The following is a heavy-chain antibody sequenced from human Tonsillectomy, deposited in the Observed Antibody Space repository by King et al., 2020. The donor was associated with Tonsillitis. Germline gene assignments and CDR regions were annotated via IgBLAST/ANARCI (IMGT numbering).Heavy chain of an antibody. Sequence: VQLVESGGGLVQPGRSLRLTCAASGFTFDDYAMHWVRQAPGKGLEWVSGISWNSGSIGYADSVKGRFTISRDNAKNSLYLQMNSLRAEDTALYYCAKDRRRWELVRSFAFDIWGQGTMVTVSS. CDR2: ISWNSGSI. CDR1: GFTFDDYA. V-gene: IGHV3-9*01. J-gene: IGHJ3*02. CDR3: AKDRRRWELVRSFAFDI. D-gene: IGHD1-26*01.